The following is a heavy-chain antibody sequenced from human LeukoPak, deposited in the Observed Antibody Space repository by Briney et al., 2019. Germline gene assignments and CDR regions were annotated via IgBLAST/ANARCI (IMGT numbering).Heavy chain of an antibody. CDR1: GFSFSTSW. D-gene: IGHD5-18*01. J-gene: IGHJ4*02. CDR2: INPDESHT. V-gene: IGHV3-7*01. CDR3: ARDGYSFGHDFDY. Sequence: GGSLRLSCAASGFSFSTSWMAWVRQAPGKGLQWVGNINPDESHTDYIDSVKGRFTMSRDNAENSLFLQVHSLRDEDTAVYYCARDGYSFGHDFDYWGQGTLVTVSS.